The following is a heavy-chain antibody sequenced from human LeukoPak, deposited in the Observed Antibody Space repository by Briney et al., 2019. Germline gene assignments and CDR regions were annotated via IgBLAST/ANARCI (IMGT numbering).Heavy chain of an antibody. V-gene: IGHV3-23*01. J-gene: IGHJ4*02. Sequence: GGSLRLSCAASGFTFSNFWMHWVRQAPGKGLEWVSAISNNGGYTYYADSVQGRFTISRDNSKSTLCLQMNSLRAEDTAVYYCAKQLGYCSDGSCYFPYWGQGTLVTVSS. CDR1: GFTFSNFW. CDR2: ISNNGGYT. D-gene: IGHD2-15*01. CDR3: AKQLGYCSDGSCYFPY.